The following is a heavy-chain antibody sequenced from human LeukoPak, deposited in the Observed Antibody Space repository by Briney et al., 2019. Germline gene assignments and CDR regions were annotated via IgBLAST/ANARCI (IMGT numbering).Heavy chain of an antibody. D-gene: IGHD6-19*01. Sequence: GGSLRLSCAASGFTFSSYGMHWVRQAPGKGLEWVAVISYDGSNKYYADSVKGRFTISRDNSKNTLYLQMNSLRAEDTAVYYCAKGDSSGWYGPYYFDYWGQGTLVTVSS. CDR3: AKGDSSGWYGPYYFDY. J-gene: IGHJ4*02. CDR2: ISYDGSNK. V-gene: IGHV3-30*18. CDR1: GFTFSSYG.